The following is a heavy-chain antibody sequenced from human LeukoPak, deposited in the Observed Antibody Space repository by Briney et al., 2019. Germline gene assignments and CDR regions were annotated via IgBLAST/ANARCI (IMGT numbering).Heavy chain of an antibody. CDR3: ARFTGGYYYFDY. CDR2: ISGSGGST. CDR1: GFTFSSYA. Sequence: PGGSLRLSCAASGFTFSSYAMSWVRQAPGKGLEWVSAISGSGGSTYYADSVKGRFTISRDNSKNTLYLQMNSLRAEDTAVYYCARFTGGYYYFDYWGQGTLVTVSS. V-gene: IGHV3-23*01. J-gene: IGHJ4*02. D-gene: IGHD3-10*01.